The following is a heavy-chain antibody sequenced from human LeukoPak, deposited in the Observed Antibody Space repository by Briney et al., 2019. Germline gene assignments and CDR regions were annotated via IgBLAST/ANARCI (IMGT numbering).Heavy chain of an antibody. CDR1: GFTFSSYW. J-gene: IGHJ6*03. CDR3: AKEVVDSVSSSSFYYYYMDV. CDR2: IKTDGSSK. Sequence: GGSLRLSCAGSGFTFSSYWMHWVRQAPGKGLVWVSRIKTDGSSKYYADSVKGRFTISRDNSKNTLYLQMNSLRAEDTAVYYCAKEVVDSVSSSSFYYYYMDVWGKGTTVTVSS. D-gene: IGHD6-6*01. V-gene: IGHV3-74*01.